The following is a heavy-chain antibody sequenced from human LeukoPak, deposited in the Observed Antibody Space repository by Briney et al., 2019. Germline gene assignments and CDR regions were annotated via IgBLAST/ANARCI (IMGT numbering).Heavy chain of an antibody. CDR2: IIPIFDTP. D-gene: IGHD3-16*02. V-gene: IGHV1-69*06. J-gene: IGHJ1*01. Sequence: SVTVSCKVSGGIFGSYAINWVRQAPGQGLEWLGRIIPIFDTPNYAQTFQGRVTISADKSTRTVYMELTSLRSEDTALYYCAKGSRLREAGSYRFWGQGTLVTVSS. CDR1: GGIFGSYA. CDR3: AKGSRLREAGSYRF.